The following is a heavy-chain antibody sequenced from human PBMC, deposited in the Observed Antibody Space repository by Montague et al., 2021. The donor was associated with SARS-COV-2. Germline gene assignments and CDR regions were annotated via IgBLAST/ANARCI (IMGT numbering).Heavy chain of an antibody. CDR3: ARGEWLLSLFYYYYMDV. J-gene: IGHJ6*03. V-gene: IGHV3-7*01. CDR1: GFTFSSYW. Sequence: SLRLSCAASGFTFSSYWMSWVRQAPGKGLEWVANIKQDGSEKYYVDSVKGRFTISRDNAKNSLYLQMNSLRAEDTAVYYCARGEWLLSLFYYYYMDVWGKGTTVTVSS. D-gene: IGHD3-3*01. CDR2: IKQDGSEK.